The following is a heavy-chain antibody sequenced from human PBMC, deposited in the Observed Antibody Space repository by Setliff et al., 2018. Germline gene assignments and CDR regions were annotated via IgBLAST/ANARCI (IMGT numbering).Heavy chain of an antibody. J-gene: IGHJ4*02. D-gene: IGHD6-19*01. CDR3: VRSSAPQVVLAADFDF. CDR2: TIPMFGTT. V-gene: IGHV1-69*05. Sequence: SVKVSCKASGATFSSHGISWVRQAPGQGLEWMGGTIPMFGTTEYAQKFQGRLTIITDESTNTAFMQLSSLRSDDTAVYYCVRSSAPQVVLAADFDFWGQGTPVTVPS. CDR1: GATFSSHG.